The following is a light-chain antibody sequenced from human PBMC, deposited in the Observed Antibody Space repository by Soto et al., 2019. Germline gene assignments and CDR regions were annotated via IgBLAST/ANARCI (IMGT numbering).Light chain of an antibody. CDR3: ELYTTPPRP. CDR2: GAS. Sequence: EGFWTQSQGTLSLCRWARATLSSRVSQSVGSNLLAWYQQKRGQAPRLLIYGASNRATGIPDRFSGRGSGTDFTLTISILESEDCAVYYCELYTTPPRPFSQGTMVDIK. J-gene: IGKJ1*01. V-gene: IGKV3-20*01. CDR1: QSVGSNL.